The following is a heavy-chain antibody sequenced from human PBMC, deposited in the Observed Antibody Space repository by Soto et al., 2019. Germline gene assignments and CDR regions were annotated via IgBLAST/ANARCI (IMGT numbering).Heavy chain of an antibody. V-gene: IGHV4-31*02. CDR2: IYDSGNT. CDR1: GGSISSGGFY. J-gene: IGHJ6*02. CDR3: ARGPRQRGGNFYYGMDV. Sequence: SQSMSLTWSVSGGSISSGGFYWTWIRQHPGKGLEWIGFIYDSGNTYYNASLKSRVTISGDTSKNQFSLKLSSVTSADTALYYCARGPRQRGGNFYYGMDVWGQGTTVTVSS.